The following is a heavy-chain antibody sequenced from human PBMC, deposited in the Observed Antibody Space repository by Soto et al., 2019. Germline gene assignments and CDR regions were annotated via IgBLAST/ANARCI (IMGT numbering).Heavy chain of an antibody. D-gene: IGHD6-13*01. CDR2: INPNSGGT. CDR1: GYLFTAYS. V-gene: IGHV1-2*04. Sequence: ASVKVSCKASGYLFTAYSMHWVRQAPGQGLEWMGWINPNSGGTNYAQKFQGWVTMTRDTSISTAYMELSRLRSDDTAVYYCARGRYSSSWYYGMDVWGQGTTVTVSS. J-gene: IGHJ6*02. CDR3: ARGRYSSSWYYGMDV.